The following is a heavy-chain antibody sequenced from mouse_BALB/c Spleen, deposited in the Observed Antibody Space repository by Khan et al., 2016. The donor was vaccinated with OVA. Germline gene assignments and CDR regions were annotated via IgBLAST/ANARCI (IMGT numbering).Heavy chain of an antibody. D-gene: IGHD2-4*01. V-gene: IGHV2-4*02. CDR3: ARFYDYEGYFDV. CDR1: GFSLTSYG. J-gene: IGHJ1*01. CDR2: IWSYGST. Sequence: QVQLKQSGPGLVQPSQNLSITCTVSGFSLTSYGVHWVRQPPGKGLEWLGVIWSYGSTYYNAAFISRLSISKDNSKSQVFFKMNSLQADDTAIYYCARFYDYEGYFDVWGAGTTVTVSS.